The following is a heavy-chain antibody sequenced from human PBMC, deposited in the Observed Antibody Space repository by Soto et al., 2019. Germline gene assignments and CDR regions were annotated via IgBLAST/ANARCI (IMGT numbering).Heavy chain of an antibody. CDR1: GISLSTSGVG. D-gene: IGHD1-1*01. Sequence: SGPTLVNPTQTLTLTCTLSGISLSTSGVGLGWIRQTPGKALEWLALVYWNDDKHYSPSLKSRLTITKDTSKNQAIPTMTNMDPVDTATYFCARGLATLPVFAFDIWGQGTVVTVSS. CDR2: VYWNDDK. V-gene: IGHV2-5*01. J-gene: IGHJ3*02. CDR3: ARGLATLPVFAFDI.